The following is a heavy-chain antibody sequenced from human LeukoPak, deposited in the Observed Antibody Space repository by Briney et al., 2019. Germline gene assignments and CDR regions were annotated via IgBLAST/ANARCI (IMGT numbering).Heavy chain of an antibody. D-gene: IGHD3-10*01. CDR2: ISGSGGST. V-gene: IGHV3-23*01. J-gene: IGHJ4*02. CDR1: GFTFSSYA. Sequence: GGSLRLSCAASGFTFSSYAMSWVRQAPGKGLEWVSAISGSGGSTYYADSVRGRFTISRDNSKNTLYLQMNSLRAEDTAVYYCAKDRGSGSYLSDFDYWGQGTLVTVSS. CDR3: AKDRGSGSYLSDFDY.